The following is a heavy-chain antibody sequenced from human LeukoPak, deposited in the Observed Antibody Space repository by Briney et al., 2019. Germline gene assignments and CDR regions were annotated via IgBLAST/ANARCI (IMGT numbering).Heavy chain of an antibody. J-gene: IGHJ4*02. V-gene: IGHV5-51*01. CDR3: ARTMVRGVITSSFDF. D-gene: IGHD3-10*01. CDR1: GYSFTSYW. Sequence: GESLKISCQGSGYSFTSYWIVWVRQMPGKGLGWMGIIYPSDSDTRYSPSFQGQVTISADKSISPAYLQWSSLKASHTAMYYCARTMVRGVITSSFDFWVQGTLPTV. CDR2: IYPSDSDT.